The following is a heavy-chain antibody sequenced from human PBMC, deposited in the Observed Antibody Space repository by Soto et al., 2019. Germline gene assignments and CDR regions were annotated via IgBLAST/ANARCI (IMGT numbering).Heavy chain of an antibody. CDR3: ARHYSIGWYVGFDP. CDR1: GGSISSYY. CDR2: IYSSGNT. D-gene: IGHD6-19*01. J-gene: IGHJ5*02. Sequence: SETLSLTCTVSGGSISSYYWSWIRQPPGKGLEWIGYIYSSGNTNYNPSLKSRVTISVDTSKNQFSLKLNSVTAADTAVYYCARHYSIGWYVGFDPWGQGTLVTVSS. V-gene: IGHV4-59*08.